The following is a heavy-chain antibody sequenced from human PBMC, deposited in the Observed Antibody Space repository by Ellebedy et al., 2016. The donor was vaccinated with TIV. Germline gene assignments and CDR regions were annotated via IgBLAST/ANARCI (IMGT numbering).Heavy chain of an antibody. CDR2: ISGSGGST. CDR1: GFSLSNSF. CDR3: AKDDEAG. Sequence: GGSLRLXXAASGFSLSNSFMSWVRQAPGKGLEWVSAISGSGGSTYYADSVKGRFTISRDNSKNTLYLQMNSLRAEDTAVYYCAKDDEAGWGQGTLVTVSS. J-gene: IGHJ4*02. V-gene: IGHV3-23*01. D-gene: IGHD6-19*01.